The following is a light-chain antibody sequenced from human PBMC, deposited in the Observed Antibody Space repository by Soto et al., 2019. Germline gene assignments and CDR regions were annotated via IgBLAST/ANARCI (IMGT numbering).Light chain of an antibody. CDR2: EVS. Sequence: LTQPASVSGSPGQSITISCTGTSSDVGGYNYVSWYQQHPGKAPKLMIYEVSSRPSGVSNRFSGSKSGNTASLTISGLQAEDDADYYCSSYTSSSTFYVVGTGTKVTVL. J-gene: IGLJ1*01. V-gene: IGLV2-14*01. CDR3: SSYTSSSTFYV. CDR1: SSDVGGYNY.